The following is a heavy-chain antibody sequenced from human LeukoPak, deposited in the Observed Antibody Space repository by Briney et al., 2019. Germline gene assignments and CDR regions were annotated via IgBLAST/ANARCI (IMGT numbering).Heavy chain of an antibody. V-gene: IGHV1-69*01. CDR2: IIPFFGTA. Sequence: GAPGEVSCKPSGGTFSSYAIMWGREAPGQRVEWRGGIIPFFGTANYAQKFQGRVTITADESTSTAYMELSSLRSEDTAVYYCARSMGYSSSTSCPFDYWGQGTLVTVSS. D-gene: IGHD2-2*01. CDR3: ARSMGYSSSTSCPFDY. CDR1: GGTFSSYA. J-gene: IGHJ4*02.